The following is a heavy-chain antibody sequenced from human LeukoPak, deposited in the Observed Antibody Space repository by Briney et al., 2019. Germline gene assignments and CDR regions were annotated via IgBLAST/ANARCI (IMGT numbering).Heavy chain of an antibody. Sequence: PSETLSLTCTVSGGSISSYYWSWIRQPAGKGLEWIGRIYTSGSTNYDPSLKSRVTMSVDTSKNQFSLKLSSVTAADTAVYYCARDGGSGSDSLKWFDPWGQGTLVPVSS. V-gene: IGHV4-4*07. J-gene: IGHJ5*02. CDR3: ARDGGSGSDSLKWFDP. D-gene: IGHD1-26*01. CDR2: IYTSGST. CDR1: GGSISSYY.